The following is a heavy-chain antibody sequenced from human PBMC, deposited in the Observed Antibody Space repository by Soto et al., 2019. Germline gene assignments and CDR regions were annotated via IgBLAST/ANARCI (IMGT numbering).Heavy chain of an antibody. V-gene: IGHV3-30-3*01. CDR1: GFSFTTYA. CDR2: ISGDGSIK. J-gene: IGHJ4*02. D-gene: IGHD5-18*01. Sequence: GGSLRLSCAASGFSFTTYAMHWVRQAPGKGLEWVAVISGDGSIKYYADSVKGRFTISRDNSKNTFYLQMNSLRGDDTALYYCARAIETAMDPCDYWGQGALVTVSS. CDR3: ARAIETAMDPCDY.